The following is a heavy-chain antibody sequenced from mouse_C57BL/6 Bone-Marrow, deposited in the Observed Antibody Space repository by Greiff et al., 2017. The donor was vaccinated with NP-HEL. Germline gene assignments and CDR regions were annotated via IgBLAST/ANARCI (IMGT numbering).Heavy chain of an antibody. CDR2: IDPEDGET. J-gene: IGHJ2*01. CDR3: AGYYYGSSPFDY. V-gene: IGHV14-2*01. CDR1: GFNITDYY. Sequence: VHVKQSGAELVKPGASVKLSCTASGFNITDYYMHWVKQRTEQGLEWIGRIDPEDGETKYAPKFQGKTTITADTSSNTAYLQLSSLTSEDTAVYYGAGYYYGSSPFDYWGQGTTLTVSS. D-gene: IGHD1-1*01.